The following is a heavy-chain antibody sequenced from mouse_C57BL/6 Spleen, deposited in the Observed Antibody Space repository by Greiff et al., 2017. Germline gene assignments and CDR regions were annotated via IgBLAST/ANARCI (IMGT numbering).Heavy chain of an antibody. CDR3: ARYRRLPSYAMDY. D-gene: IGHD2-4*01. CDR2: IRNKANGSTT. CDR1: GFTFTDYY. V-gene: IGHV7-3*01. J-gene: IGHJ4*01. Sequence: EVKVEESGGGLVQPGGSLSLSCAASGFTFTDYYMSWVRQPPGQALEWLGFIRNKANGSTTESNASVKGRFTISRDNSQSILYLQMNALRDEDSATYDGARYRRLPSYAMDYGGQGTSVTVSS.